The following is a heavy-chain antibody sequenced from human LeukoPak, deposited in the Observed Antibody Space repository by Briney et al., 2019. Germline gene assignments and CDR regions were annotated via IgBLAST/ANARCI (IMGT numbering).Heavy chain of an antibody. D-gene: IGHD3-10*02. V-gene: IGHV1-46*01. CDR1: GYTFTSYY. Sequence: ASVKVSCTASGYTFTSYYMHWVRQAPGQGLEWMGIINPSGGSTSYAQKFQGRVTMTRDTSTSTVYMELSSLRSEDTAVYYCASAGTLFGPHYWGQGTLVTVSS. J-gene: IGHJ4*02. CDR3: ASAGTLFGPHY. CDR2: INPSGGST.